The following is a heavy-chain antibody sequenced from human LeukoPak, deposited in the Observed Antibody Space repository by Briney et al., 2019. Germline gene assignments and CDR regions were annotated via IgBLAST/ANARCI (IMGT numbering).Heavy chain of an antibody. Sequence: ASVKVSCKASGYTFTSYDINWVRQATGQGLEWMGWMNPNSGNTGYAQEFQGRVTMTRNTSISTAYMELSSLRSEDTAVYYCARFLGYCSGGSCYSKSYYYYYGMDVWGQGTTVTVSS. J-gene: IGHJ6*02. V-gene: IGHV1-8*01. D-gene: IGHD2-15*01. CDR2: MNPNSGNT. CDR1: GYTFTSYD. CDR3: ARFLGYCSGGSCYSKSYYYYYGMDV.